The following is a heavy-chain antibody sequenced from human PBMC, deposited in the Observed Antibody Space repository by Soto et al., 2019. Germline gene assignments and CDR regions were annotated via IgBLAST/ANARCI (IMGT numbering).Heavy chain of an antibody. D-gene: IGHD3-22*01. CDR2: TGGRGEYT. Sequence: EVQMLESGGDLVQPGGSLRLSCAASGFTFSNYAMIWVRQAPGKGLEWVSVTGGRGEYTNYADSVRGRFTISRDNSKNRLYLQMNSLGVDDTAVYYCAKDPDYGDTSGYPSPPPWGRGTLVTVSS. V-gene: IGHV3-23*01. CDR3: AKDPDYGDTSGYPSPPP. CDR1: GFTFSNYA. J-gene: IGHJ5*02.